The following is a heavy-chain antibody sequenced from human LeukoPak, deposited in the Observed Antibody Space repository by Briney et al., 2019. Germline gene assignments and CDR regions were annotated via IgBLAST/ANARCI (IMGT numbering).Heavy chain of an antibody. V-gene: IGHV3-23*01. J-gene: IGHJ6*03. Sequence: GGSLRLSCTASGFTFRDSGMTWVRQAPGKGLEWVSLISASGVNTYYADAVKGRFTISRDNSKNTLYLQMNSLRAEDTAVYYCAKDSSGWQFYYMDVWGKGTTVTISS. CDR3: AKDSSGWQFYYMDV. CDR2: ISASGVNT. CDR1: GFTFRDSG. D-gene: IGHD6-19*01.